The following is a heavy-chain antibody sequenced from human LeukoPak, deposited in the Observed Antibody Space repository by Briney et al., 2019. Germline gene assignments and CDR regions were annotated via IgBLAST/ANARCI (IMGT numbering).Heavy chain of an antibody. J-gene: IGHJ6*02. V-gene: IGHV4-59*01. D-gene: IGHD1-7*01. CDR2: IYYSGST. CDR3: ARDNWNYGSSMDV. Sequence: PSETLSLTCTVSGGSISSYYWSWIRQPPGKGLEWIGYIYYSGSTNYNPSLKSRVTISIDTSKNQFSLKLSSVTAADTAVYYCARDNWNYGSSMDVWGQGTTVTVSS. CDR1: GGSISSYY.